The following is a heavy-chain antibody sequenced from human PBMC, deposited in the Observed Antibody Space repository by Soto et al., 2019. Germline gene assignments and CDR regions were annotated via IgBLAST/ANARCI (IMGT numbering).Heavy chain of an antibody. D-gene: IGHD6-13*01. CDR2: IYYSGST. J-gene: IGHJ3*02. V-gene: IGHV4-39*01. CDR3: ARWGAAAAGNAFDI. Sequence: QLQLQESGPGLVKPSETLSLTCTVSGGSISSSSYYWGWIRQPPGKGLEWIGSIYYSGSTYYNPSLKSRVTISVDTSKNQFSLKLSSVTAADTAVYYCARWGAAAAGNAFDIWGQGTMVTVSS. CDR1: GGSISSSSYY.